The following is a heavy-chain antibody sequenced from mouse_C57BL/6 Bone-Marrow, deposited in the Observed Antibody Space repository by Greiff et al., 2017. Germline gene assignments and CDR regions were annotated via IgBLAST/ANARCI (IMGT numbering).Heavy chain of an antibody. V-gene: IGHV1-19*01. CDR3: APTALFDY. D-gene: IGHD1-2*01. CDR1: GYTFTDYY. J-gene: IGHJ2*01. CDR2: INPYNGGT. Sequence: VQLQQSGPVLVKPGASVKMSCKASGYTFTDYYMNWVKQSHGKSLEWIGVINPYNGGTSYNPKFKGKATLTVDKSSSTAYMELNSLTSEDSAVYYCAPTALFDYWGQGTTLTVSS.